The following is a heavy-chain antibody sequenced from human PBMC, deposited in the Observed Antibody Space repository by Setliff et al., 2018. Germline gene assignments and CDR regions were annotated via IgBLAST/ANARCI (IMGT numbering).Heavy chain of an antibody. Sequence: SVKVSCKASGGTLSSYGISWVRQAPGQGLEWMGGTIPVFGTTDYAQKFQGRVTIITDESTSTAYMELSSLTSDDTAVYYCAREGVDTRSSTDYRYYMDVWGKGTTVTVS. CDR3: AREGVDTRSSTDYRYYMDV. J-gene: IGHJ6*03. D-gene: IGHD5-18*01. CDR1: GGTLSSYG. CDR2: TIPVFGTT. V-gene: IGHV1-69*05.